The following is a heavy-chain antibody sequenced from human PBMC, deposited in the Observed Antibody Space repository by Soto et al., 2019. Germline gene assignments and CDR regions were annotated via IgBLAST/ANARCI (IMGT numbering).Heavy chain of an antibody. D-gene: IGHD3-22*01. Sequence: PGGSLRLSCAASGFTFSSYAMHWVRQAPGKGLEWVAVISYDGSNKYYADSVKGRFTISRDNSKNTLYLQMNSLRAEDTAVYYCARDPSYYYDSSGYFRQWGQGTLVTVSS. CDR3: ARDPSYYYDSSGYFRQ. V-gene: IGHV3-30-3*01. CDR1: GFTFSSYA. J-gene: IGHJ4*02. CDR2: ISYDGSNK.